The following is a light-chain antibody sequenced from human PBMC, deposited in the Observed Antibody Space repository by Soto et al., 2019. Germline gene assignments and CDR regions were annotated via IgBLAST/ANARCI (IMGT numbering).Light chain of an antibody. CDR1: HRHSSY. Sequence: EIVLIQYQATMSLFGGERATLCCPATHRHSSYLAWYRQKPGQAPRLLIYDASHRAAGIPARFSGSGFGTDFTLTISSLEPEDAAFYYCQQRSNWPPITFGQGTRLEIK. J-gene: IGKJ5*01. V-gene: IGKV3-11*01. CDR2: DAS. CDR3: QQRSNWPPIT.